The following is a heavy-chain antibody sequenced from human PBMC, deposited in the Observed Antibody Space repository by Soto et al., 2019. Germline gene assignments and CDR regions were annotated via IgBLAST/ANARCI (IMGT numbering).Heavy chain of an antibody. CDR1: GGSFSGYY. V-gene: IGHV4-34*01. Sequence: SETLSLTCAVYGGSFSGYYWSWIRQPPGKGLEWIGEINHSGSTNYNPSLKSRVTISVDTSKNQFSLKLSSVTAADTAVYYCARALDFRITIFGGAHRPYNWFDPWGQGTLVT. D-gene: IGHD3-3*01. CDR2: INHSGST. J-gene: IGHJ5*02. CDR3: ARALDFRITIFGGAHRPYNWFDP.